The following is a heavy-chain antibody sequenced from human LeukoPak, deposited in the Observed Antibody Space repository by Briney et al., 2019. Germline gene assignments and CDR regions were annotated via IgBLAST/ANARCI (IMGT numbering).Heavy chain of an antibody. CDR3: AKDGGYDSSGYYRHYFDY. CDR2: ISGSGSST. V-gene: IGHV3-23*01. CDR1: GFTFSSYW. D-gene: IGHD3-22*01. Sequence: GGSLRLSCAASGFTFSSYWMHWVRQAPGKGLEWVSAISGSGSSTYYADSVKGRFTISRDNSKNTLYLQMNSLRAEDTAVYYCAKDGGYDSSGYYRHYFDYWGQGTLVTVSS. J-gene: IGHJ4*02.